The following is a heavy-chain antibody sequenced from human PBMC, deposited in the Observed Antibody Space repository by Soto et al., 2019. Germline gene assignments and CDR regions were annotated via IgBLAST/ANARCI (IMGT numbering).Heavy chain of an antibody. D-gene: IGHD1-1*01. CDR2: INPSGGST. CDR1: GYTVTTYY. Sequence: QVQVVQSGAEVKKSGASVKVSCKASGYTVTTYYMHWVQQAPGQGLEWLGVINPSGGSTTYAQKFQGRVTMTRDSSTSTVYMELSSLRSEDTAVYYCARGSSSTDRRVDSWGQGTLVTVSS. V-gene: IGHV1-46*01. CDR3: ARGSSSTDRRVDS. J-gene: IGHJ4*02.